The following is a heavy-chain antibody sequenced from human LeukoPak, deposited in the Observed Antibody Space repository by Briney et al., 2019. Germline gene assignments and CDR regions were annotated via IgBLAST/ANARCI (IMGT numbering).Heavy chain of an antibody. CDR2: IKQDGSEK. D-gene: IGHD7-27*01. V-gene: IGHV3-7*01. CDR3: ARVTGEHYYYYMDV. J-gene: IGHJ6*03. Sequence: GGSLRLSCAASGFTFSNYWMSWVRQAPGKGLEWVANIKQDGSEKYYVDSVKGRFTISRDNAKNSLYLQVNSLRAEDTAVYYCARVTGEHYYYYMDVWGKGTTVTVSS. CDR1: GFTFSNYW.